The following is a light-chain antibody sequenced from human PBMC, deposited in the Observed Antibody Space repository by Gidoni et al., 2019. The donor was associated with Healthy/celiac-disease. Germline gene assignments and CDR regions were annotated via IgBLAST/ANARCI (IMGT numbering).Light chain of an antibody. J-gene: IGKJ3*01. CDR2: AAS. V-gene: IGKV1-39*01. CDR1: QSISSY. CDR3: QQSYSTPLFT. Sequence: DIQMTQSPSSLSASVGDRVTIPCRASQSISSYLNWYQQKPGKAPKPLIYAASSLQSGVPSRFSGSGSGTDFTLTISSLQPEDFATYYCQQSYSTPLFTFGPGTKVDIK.